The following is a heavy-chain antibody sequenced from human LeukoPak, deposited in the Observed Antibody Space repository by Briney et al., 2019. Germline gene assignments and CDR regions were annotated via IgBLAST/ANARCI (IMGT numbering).Heavy chain of an antibody. CDR1: GFSFNNAW. V-gene: IGHV3-23*01. Sequence: GGSLRLSCAASGFSFNNAWMTWVRQAPGKGLEWVSAISGSGGSTNYADSVKGRFTISRDNSKNTLYLQMNSLRAEDTAVYYCAKENGYNYYFDYWGQGTLVTVSS. CDR2: ISGSGGST. CDR3: AKENGYNYYFDY. J-gene: IGHJ4*02. D-gene: IGHD5-24*01.